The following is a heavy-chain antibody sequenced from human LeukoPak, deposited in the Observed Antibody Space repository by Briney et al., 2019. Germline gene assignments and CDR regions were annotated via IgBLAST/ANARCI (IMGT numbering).Heavy chain of an antibody. CDR3: ARGANWFDP. J-gene: IGHJ5*02. V-gene: IGHV4-34*01. CDR2: INHSGSI. Sequence: SETLSLTCAVYGGSFSGYYWSWIRQPPGKGLEWIGEINHSGSINYNPSLKSRVTISVDRSQNQFSLKLNSVTATDTAVYYCARGANWFDPWGQGTLVTVSS. CDR1: GGSFSGYY.